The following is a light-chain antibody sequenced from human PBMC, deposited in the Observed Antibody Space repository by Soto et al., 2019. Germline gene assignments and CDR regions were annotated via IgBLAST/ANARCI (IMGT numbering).Light chain of an antibody. J-gene: IGKJ4*01. V-gene: IGKV1D-8*03. CDR3: LQTFTPHIT. CDR2: SSS. CDR1: QGISSY. Sequence: VIWMTQSPSLLSASTGDRVTISCRMSQGISSYLAWYQQKPGKAPKLLMYSSSILHDGVSSRFSGDGSGTAFTLTITGLQPEDFATYYCLQTFTPHITFGGGTKVDIK.